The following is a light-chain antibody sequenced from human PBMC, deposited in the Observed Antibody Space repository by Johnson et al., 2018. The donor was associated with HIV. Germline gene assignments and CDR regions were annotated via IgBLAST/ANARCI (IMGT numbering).Light chain of an antibody. CDR2: DNN. Sequence: QSVLTQPPSVSAAPGQKVTISCSGSSSNIGNNYVSWYQQLPGTAPKLLIYDNNKRPSGIPDRFSGSKSVTSATLGITGLQAGDEADYYCGTWTSSLSVQNYVFGTGTKVTVV. CDR1: SSNIGNNY. J-gene: IGLJ1*01. CDR3: GTWTSSLSVQNYV. V-gene: IGLV1-51*01.